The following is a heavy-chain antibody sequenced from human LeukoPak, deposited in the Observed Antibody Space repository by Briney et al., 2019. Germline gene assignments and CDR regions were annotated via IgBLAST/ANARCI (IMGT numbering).Heavy chain of an antibody. J-gene: IGHJ6*02. V-gene: IGHV3-30*18. CDR1: GFIFDTYG. D-gene: IGHD1-1*01. Sequence: GRSLRLSCAASGFIFDTYGMLWVRQAPGKGLEWVAVIAYDGSNQYRADSVKGRFTISRDNSKNTLYLQMNSLRGEDTAVYYCAKEKAIGTINYGLDVWGQGTTVTVSS. CDR2: IAYDGSNQ. CDR3: AKEKAIGTINYGLDV.